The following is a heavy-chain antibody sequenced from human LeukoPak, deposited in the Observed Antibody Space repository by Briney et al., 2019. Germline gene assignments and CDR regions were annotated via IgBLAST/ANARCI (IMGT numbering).Heavy chain of an antibody. CDR3: AREGGGVRYFSAGGDDAFDI. V-gene: IGHV5-51*01. Sequence: GESLKISCKGPGYSFTSYWIGWVRQMPGKGLEWMGIIYPGDSDTRYSPSFQGQVTISADKSISTAYLQWSSLKASDTAMYYCAREGGGVRYFSAGGDDAFDIWGQGTMVTVSS. CDR1: GYSFTSYW. J-gene: IGHJ3*02. D-gene: IGHD3-9*01. CDR2: IYPGDSDT.